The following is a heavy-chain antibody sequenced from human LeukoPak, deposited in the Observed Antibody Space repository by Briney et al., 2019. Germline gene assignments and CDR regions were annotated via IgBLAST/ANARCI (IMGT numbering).Heavy chain of an antibody. V-gene: IGHV3-9*01. CDR2: ISWNSGRM. D-gene: IGHD1-1*01. Sequence: GGSLRLSCAASGFTFDDYAMHWVRQAPGKGLEWVSGISWNSGRMGYADSVKGRFTISRDNAKNSLFLQMNSLRAEDTAIYYCARSLTTLTYEGYWGQGTLVTVSS. CDR1: GFTFDDYA. J-gene: IGHJ4*02. CDR3: ARSLTTLTYEGY.